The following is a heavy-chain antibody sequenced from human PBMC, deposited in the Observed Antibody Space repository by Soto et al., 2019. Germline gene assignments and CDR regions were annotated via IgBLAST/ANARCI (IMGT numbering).Heavy chain of an antibody. J-gene: IGHJ4*02. CDR3: AHSAVVGFAELLSRPFDY. CDR2: IYWDDDK. D-gene: IGHD3-10*01. CDR1: GFSLNTPEVG. V-gene: IGHV2-5*02. Sequence: QITLKESGPALVKPTQTLSLTCTFSGFSLNTPEVGVGWIRQTPGKALEWLALIYWDDDKYYNPSLKSRLTFTKDTSKIQVVLTMTNMDPVDTATYYCAHSAVVGFAELLSRPFDYWGQGALVTVSS.